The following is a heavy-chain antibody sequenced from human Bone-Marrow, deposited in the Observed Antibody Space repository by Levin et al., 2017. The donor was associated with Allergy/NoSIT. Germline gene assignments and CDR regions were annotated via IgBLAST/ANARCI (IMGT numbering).Heavy chain of an antibody. Sequence: SVKVSCKASGGTFSSYAISWVRQAPGQGLEWMGGIISIFGTANYAQKFQGRVTITADKSTSTAYMELSSLRSEDTAVYYCASPFPELGPPKNYYDYGMDVWGQGTTVTVSS. V-gene: IGHV1-69*06. D-gene: IGHD1-7*01. J-gene: IGHJ6*01. CDR3: ASPFPELGPPKNYYDYGMDV. CDR1: GGTFSSYA. CDR2: IISIFGTA.